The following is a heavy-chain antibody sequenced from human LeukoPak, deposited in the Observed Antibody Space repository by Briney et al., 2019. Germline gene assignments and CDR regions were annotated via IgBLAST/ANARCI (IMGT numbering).Heavy chain of an antibody. Sequence: GRSLRLSCAASGFTFSSYAMHWVRQAPGKGLEWVAAISYDGGNKYYADSVKGRFTISRDNSKNTLYLQMNSLRAEDTAVYYCARDQGSLFGELLYYFDYWGQGTLVTVSS. V-gene: IGHV3-30*04. CDR1: GFTFSSYA. D-gene: IGHD3-10*01. CDR3: ARDQGSLFGELLYYFDY. J-gene: IGHJ4*02. CDR2: ISYDGGNK.